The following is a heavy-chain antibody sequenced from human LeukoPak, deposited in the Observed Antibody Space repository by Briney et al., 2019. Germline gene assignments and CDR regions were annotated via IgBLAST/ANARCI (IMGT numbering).Heavy chain of an antibody. Sequence: SETLSLTCSVSGGSIESYYWSWIRQPPRKGLEFIGYIAASGTTKHNPSLKSRVTLSMDTSKNQFSLKLRSVTAADTAVYFCARFPYFEGFDYWGQGTQVIVSS. CDR1: GGSIESYY. V-gene: IGHV4-4*08. J-gene: IGHJ4*02. CDR2: IAASGTT. CDR3: ARFPYFEGFDY. D-gene: IGHD3-9*01.